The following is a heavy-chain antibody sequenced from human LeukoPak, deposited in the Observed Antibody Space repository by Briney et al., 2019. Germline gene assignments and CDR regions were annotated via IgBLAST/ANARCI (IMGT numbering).Heavy chain of an antibody. CDR2: ISSSSLYI. CDR1: GFTLSSYS. D-gene: IGHD6-13*01. Sequence: GGSLRLSCAVSGFTLSSYSMKWVRQAPGKGLEWVSSISSSSLYIYYGDSVKGRFTISRDNAKHSVYLQMNRLRAADTAVYYCARAGSGYTSPSDYWGQGILVTVSS. J-gene: IGHJ4*02. V-gene: IGHV3-21*01. CDR3: ARAGSGYTSPSDY.